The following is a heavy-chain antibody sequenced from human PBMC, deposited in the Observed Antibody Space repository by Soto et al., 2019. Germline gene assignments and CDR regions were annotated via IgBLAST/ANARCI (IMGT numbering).Heavy chain of an antibody. D-gene: IGHD3-22*01. CDR2: ISGSGGST. CDR3: ARGSGSSAYSHFDY. J-gene: IGHJ4*02. V-gene: IGHV3-23*01. CDR1: GFTFSTYA. Sequence: PGESLKISCAASGFTFSTYAMNWVRQAPGKGLEWVSGISGSGGSTYYADSVKGRFTISRDNSKNTLYLQMNSLRAEDTAAYYCARGSGSSAYSHFDYWGRGTLVTVSS.